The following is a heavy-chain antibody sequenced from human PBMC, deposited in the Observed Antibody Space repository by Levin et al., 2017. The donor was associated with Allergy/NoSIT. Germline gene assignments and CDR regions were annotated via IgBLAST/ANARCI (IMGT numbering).Heavy chain of an antibody. CDR2: ISYDGSNK. V-gene: IGHV3-30*18. J-gene: IGHJ4*02. CDR3: AKDCIGAFDY. Sequence: LSLTCAASGFTFSSYGMHWVRQAPGKGLEWVAVISYDGSNKYYADSVKGRFTISRDNSKNTLYLQMNSLRAEDTAVYYCAKDCIGAFDYWGQGTLVTVSS. CDR1: GFTFSSYG. D-gene: IGHD2-21*01.